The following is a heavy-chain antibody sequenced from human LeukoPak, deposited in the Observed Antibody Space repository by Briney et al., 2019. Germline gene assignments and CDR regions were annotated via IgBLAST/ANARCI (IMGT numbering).Heavy chain of an antibody. CDR1: GFTFSNYS. CDR2: ISSRSRTI. CDR3: ARDTYYYDSSGYYLMGGFDY. Sequence: QPGGSLRLSCAASGFTFSNYSMNWVRQAPGKGLEWVSYISSRSRTIYYADSVKGRFTISRDNAKNSLYLQMNSLRAEDTAVYYCARDTYYYDSSGYYLMGGFDYWGQGTLVTVSS. J-gene: IGHJ4*02. V-gene: IGHV3-48*01. D-gene: IGHD3-22*01.